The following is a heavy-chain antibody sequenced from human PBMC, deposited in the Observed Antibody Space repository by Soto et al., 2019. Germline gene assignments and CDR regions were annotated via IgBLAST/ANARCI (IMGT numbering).Heavy chain of an antibody. CDR1: GGSISGTRYD. CDR3: ARPLRYSSGPSHWFDP. Sequence: PSDSPSLTSAVSGGSISGTRYDWGWIRQPPGKGLEWIGNIYLSGTTYYNPSLKSRVTISYDTSKNQFSLNLRSVTAADTAVYYCARPLRYSSGPSHWFDPWGQGTLVTVSS. V-gene: IGHV4-39*01. CDR2: IYLSGTT. J-gene: IGHJ5*02. D-gene: IGHD6-19*01.